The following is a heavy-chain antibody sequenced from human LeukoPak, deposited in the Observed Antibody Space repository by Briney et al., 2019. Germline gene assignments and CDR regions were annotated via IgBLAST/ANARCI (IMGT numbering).Heavy chain of an antibody. CDR3: AKTTTTGPNYYGDLSYYSYYYKDV. CDR1: GFTFSRYG. V-gene: IGHV3-30*02. Sequence: GGSLRLSCAASGFTFSRYGIHWVRQAPGKGLEWVAFIRYDGSNKYYADSVKGRFTISRDNSKNTLYLQMNSLRAEDTAVYYCAKTTTTGPNYYGDLSYYSYYYKDVWGKGTTVTVSS. J-gene: IGHJ6*03. D-gene: IGHD4-17*01. CDR2: IRYDGSNK.